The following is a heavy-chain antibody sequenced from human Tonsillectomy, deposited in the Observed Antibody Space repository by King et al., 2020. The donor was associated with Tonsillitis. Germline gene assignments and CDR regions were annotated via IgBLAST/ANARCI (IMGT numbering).Heavy chain of an antibody. J-gene: IGHJ4*02. D-gene: IGHD1-14*01. CDR2: ISSSGSTI. CDR1: GFTFSSYD. Sequence: VQLVESGGGLVQPGGSLRLSCAASGFTFSSYDMNWVRQAPGKGLEWVSYISSSGSTISYADSVKGRFTISRDNAKNSFYLQMNSLRAEDTAVYYCARDGSRILPPRYYFDYWGQGTLVTVSS. V-gene: IGHV3-48*03. CDR3: ARDGSRILPPRYYFDY.